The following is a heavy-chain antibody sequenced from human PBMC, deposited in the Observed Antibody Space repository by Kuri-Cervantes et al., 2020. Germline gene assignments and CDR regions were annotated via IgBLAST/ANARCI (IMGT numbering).Heavy chain of an antibody. CDR3: SRGLTPLRYFDWVLSDGATLGYGMDV. D-gene: IGHD3-9*01. CDR2: INPNSGNT. J-gene: IGHJ6*02. Sequence: ASVKVSCKASGYTFTSYDINWVRQATGEGLEWMGWINPNSGNTGYAQKFQGRVTMTRNTSISTAYMELGSLRSEDTAVYYWSRGLTPLRYFDWVLSDGATLGYGMDVWGQGTTVTVSS. CDR1: GYTFTSYD. V-gene: IGHV1-8*01.